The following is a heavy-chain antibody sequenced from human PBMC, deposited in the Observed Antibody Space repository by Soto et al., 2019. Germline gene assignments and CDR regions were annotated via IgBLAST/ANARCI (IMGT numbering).Heavy chain of an antibody. D-gene: IGHD2-2*02. J-gene: IGHJ5*02. CDR1: GYTFTSYY. V-gene: IGHV1-46*03. Sequence: GASVKVSCKASGYTFTSYYMHWVRQAPGQGLEWMGIINPSGGSTSYAQKFQGRVTMTRDTSTSTVYMELSSLRSEDTAVYYCARVYLRFVIYGGFDPWGQGTLVTVSS. CDR3: ARVYLRFVIYGGFDP. CDR2: INPSGGST.